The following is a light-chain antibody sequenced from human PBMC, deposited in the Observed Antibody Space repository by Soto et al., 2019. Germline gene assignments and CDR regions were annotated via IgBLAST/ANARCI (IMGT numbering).Light chain of an antibody. CDR1: QSVSSSY. V-gene: IGKV3-20*01. Sequence: EIVLTQSPGTLSLSPGERATLSCRASQSVSSSYLAWYQQKPGQAPRLLIYGASSRATGIPDRFSGSGSGTDFSLTISRLEPEDFVVYYCQQYGSSPWTFGQGTKVEI. CDR3: QQYGSSPWT. CDR2: GAS. J-gene: IGKJ1*01.